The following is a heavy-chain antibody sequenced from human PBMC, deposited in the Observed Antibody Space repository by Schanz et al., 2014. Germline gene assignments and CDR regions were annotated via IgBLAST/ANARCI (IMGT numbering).Heavy chain of an antibody. CDR2: ISYDGSEK. V-gene: IGHV3-30*03. CDR1: GLTFTSNV. D-gene: IGHD3-10*01. J-gene: IGHJ4*02. Sequence: QLGESGGDVVQPGGSLRLSCSVSGLTFTSNVIHWVPQAPGKGLEWVAVISYDGSEKYYGDSVTGRFTISRDNSKKTAYLQMNDLRIEDTAMYFCARDRWFRWFGENWGQGTRVTVSS. CDR3: ARDRWFRWFGEN.